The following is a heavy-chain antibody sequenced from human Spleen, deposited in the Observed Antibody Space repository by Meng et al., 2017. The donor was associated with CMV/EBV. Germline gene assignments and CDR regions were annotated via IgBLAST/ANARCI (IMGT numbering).Heavy chain of an antibody. Sequence: SETLSLTCTVSGYSISSGYYWGWIRQPPGKGLEWIGSIYHSGSTYYNPSLKSRVTISVDTSKNQFSLKLISVTAADTAVYYCASEHHNRNYVPLYFDYWGQGTLVTVSS. CDR1: GYSISSGYY. J-gene: IGHJ4*02. CDR2: IYHSGST. CDR3: ASEHHNRNYVPLYFDY. V-gene: IGHV4-38-2*02. D-gene: IGHD1-7*01.